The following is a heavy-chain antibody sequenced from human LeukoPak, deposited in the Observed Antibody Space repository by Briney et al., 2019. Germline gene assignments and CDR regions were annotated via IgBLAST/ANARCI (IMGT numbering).Heavy chain of an antibody. CDR2: IIPIFGTA. J-gene: IGHJ3*02. V-gene: IGHV1-69*05. CDR1: GGTFSSYA. D-gene: IGHD6-19*01. Sequence: SVKVSCKASGGTFSSYAISWVRQAPGQGLEWMGGIIPIFGTANYAQKFQGRVTITTDESTSTAYMELSSLRSEDTAVYYCARDSSGWQAFDIWGQGTMVTVSS. CDR3: ARDSSGWQAFDI.